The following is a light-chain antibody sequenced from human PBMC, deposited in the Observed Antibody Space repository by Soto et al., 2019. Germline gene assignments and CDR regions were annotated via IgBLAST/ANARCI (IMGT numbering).Light chain of an antibody. Sequence: DIQMTQSPSSLSASVGYRVTITCRASQSISSYLNWYQQKPGKAPKLLIYAASSLQSVVPSRFSGSGSGTDFTLTISSLQPEDFATYYCQQSYSTPRTFGQGTKVDIK. CDR1: QSISSY. CDR2: AAS. J-gene: IGKJ1*01. CDR3: QQSYSTPRT. V-gene: IGKV1-39*01.